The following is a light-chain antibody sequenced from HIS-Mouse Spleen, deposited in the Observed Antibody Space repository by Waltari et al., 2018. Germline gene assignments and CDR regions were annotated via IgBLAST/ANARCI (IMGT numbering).Light chain of an antibody. CDR1: ALPKKY. CDR2: EES. J-gene: IGLJ2*01. CDR3: YSTDSSGNHRV. V-gene: IGLV3-10*01. Sequence: SYELTQPPSVSVSPGQTARITCSGDALPKKYAYWYQLKSGQAPVLVIYEESKRPPGLPEGFSGSSSGTMATLTISGAQVEDEADYYCYSTDSSGNHRVFGGGTKLTVL.